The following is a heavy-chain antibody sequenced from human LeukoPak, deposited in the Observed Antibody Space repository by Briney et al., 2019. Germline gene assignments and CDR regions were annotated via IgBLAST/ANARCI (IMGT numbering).Heavy chain of an antibody. V-gene: IGHV1-2*02. Sequence: ASVKVSCKASGYTFTGYYMHWVRQAPGQGLEWMGWINPNSGGTNYAQKFQGRVTMTRDTSISTAYMELSRLRSDDTAVYYCASPPSVVVVAATLDYWGQGTLVTVSS. D-gene: IGHD2-15*01. CDR2: INPNSGGT. J-gene: IGHJ4*02. CDR1: GYTFTGYY. CDR3: ASPPSVVVVAATLDY.